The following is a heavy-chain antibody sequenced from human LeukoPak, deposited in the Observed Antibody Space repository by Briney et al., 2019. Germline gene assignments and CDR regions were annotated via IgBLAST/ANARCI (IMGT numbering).Heavy chain of an antibody. CDR2: INHSGST. J-gene: IGHJ6*03. CDR3: AREVQTGGNYYLDYFTYMDV. D-gene: IGHD1-26*01. CDR1: GGSFSDYS. Sequence: SETLSLTCAVYGGSFSDYSWTWIRQPPGKGLEWIGEINHSGSTNYNPSLKSRVTISVDTSKNQFSLRLTSLSSADTAVYYCAREVQTGGNYYLDYFTYMDVWGKGATVTVSS. V-gene: IGHV4-34*01.